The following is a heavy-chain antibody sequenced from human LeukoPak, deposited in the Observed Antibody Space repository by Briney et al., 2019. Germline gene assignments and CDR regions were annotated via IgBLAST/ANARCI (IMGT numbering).Heavy chain of an antibody. J-gene: IGHJ4*02. CDR1: GFTISSYW. CDR3: ASAGTSYGDQFFDY. Sequence: PGGSLRLSCAASGFTISSYWMSWVRQAPGKGLEWVASIKQDGSERYYVDSVKGRFTISRDNVKNSLYLPMNSLRAEDTAVYYCASAGTSYGDQFFDYWGQGALVTVCS. D-gene: IGHD4-17*01. V-gene: IGHV3-7*01. CDR2: IKQDGSER.